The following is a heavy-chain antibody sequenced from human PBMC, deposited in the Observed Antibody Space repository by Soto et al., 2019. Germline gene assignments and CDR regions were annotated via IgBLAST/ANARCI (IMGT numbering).Heavy chain of an antibody. J-gene: IGHJ6*02. D-gene: IGHD3-10*01. V-gene: IGHV3-15*01. CDR2: IKSKTDGGTT. CDR1: GFTFSNAW. CDR3: TTASTYGSGSYYSLWRRPRPDPNVDGMDV. Sequence: EVQLVESGGGLVKPGGSLRLSCAASGFTFSNAWMSWVRQAPGKGLEWVGRIKSKTDGGTTDYAAPVKGRFTISRDDSKNTLYLQMNSLKTEDTAVYYCTTASTYGSGSYYSLWRRPRPDPNVDGMDVWGQGTTVTVSS.